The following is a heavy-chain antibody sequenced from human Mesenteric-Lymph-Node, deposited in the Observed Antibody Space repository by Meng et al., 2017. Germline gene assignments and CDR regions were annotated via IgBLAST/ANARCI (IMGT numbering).Heavy chain of an antibody. CDR1: GGSISSGSYY. D-gene: IGHD6-13*01. CDR3: ARDPIAAAGTGDY. J-gene: IGHJ4*02. CDR2: IYTSGST. Sequence: LRLSCTVSGGSISSGSYYWSWIRQPAGKGLEWIGRIYTSGSTNYNPSLKSRVTISVDTSKNQFSLKLSSVTAADTAVYYCARDPIAAAGTGDYWGQGTLVTVSS. V-gene: IGHV4-61*02.